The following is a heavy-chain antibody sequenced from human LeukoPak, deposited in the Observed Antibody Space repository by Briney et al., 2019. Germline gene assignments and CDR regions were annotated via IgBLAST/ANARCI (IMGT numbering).Heavy chain of an antibody. D-gene: IGHD4-11*01. CDR1: GFTFSSYS. Sequence: GGSLRLSCAASGFTFSSYSMNWVRQAPGKGLEWASSISSSSSYIYYADSVKGRFTISRDNSKNTLYLQMNSLRAEDTAVYYCARAPSASTVTTGGFDYWGQGTLVTVSS. CDR2: ISSSSSYI. CDR3: ARAPSASTVTTGGFDY. V-gene: IGHV3-21*01. J-gene: IGHJ4*02.